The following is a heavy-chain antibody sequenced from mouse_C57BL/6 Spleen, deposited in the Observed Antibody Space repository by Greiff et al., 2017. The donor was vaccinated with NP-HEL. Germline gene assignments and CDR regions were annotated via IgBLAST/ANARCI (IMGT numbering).Heavy chain of an antibody. D-gene: IGHD2-14*01. CDR1: GYAFSSSW. CDR2: IYPGDGDT. CDR3: ARWVRLWYFDV. Sequence: VQLQQSGPELVKPGASVKISCKASGYAFSSSWMNWVKQRPGKGLEWIGRIYPGDGDTNYNEKFKSKATLTVDTSSSTAYMQLSSLTSEDSAVYYYARWVRLWYFDVWGTGTTVTVSS. V-gene: IGHV1-82*01. J-gene: IGHJ1*03.